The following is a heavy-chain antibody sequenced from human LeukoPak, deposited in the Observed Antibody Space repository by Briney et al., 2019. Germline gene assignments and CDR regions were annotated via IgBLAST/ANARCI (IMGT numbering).Heavy chain of an antibody. CDR2: IKEDGSEK. CDR1: GFTFSSYA. Sequence: GGSLRLSCAASGFTFSSYAMHWVRQAPGKGLEWVANIKEDGSEKQYVDSVKGRFTISRDNAKNSLYLQMNSLRAEDTAVYYCARDSGYGRCWGQGTLVTVSS. V-gene: IGHV3-7*01. J-gene: IGHJ4*02. D-gene: IGHD5-12*01. CDR3: ARDSGYGRC.